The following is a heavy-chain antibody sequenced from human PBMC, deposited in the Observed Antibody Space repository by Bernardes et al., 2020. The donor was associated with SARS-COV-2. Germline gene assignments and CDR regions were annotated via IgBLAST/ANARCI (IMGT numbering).Heavy chain of an antibody. CDR1: GFTFSSYA. D-gene: IGHD3-22*01. J-gene: IGHJ6*02. V-gene: IGHV3-23*01. Sequence: GGSLRLSCAASGFTFSSYAMSWVRQAPGKGLEWVSAISGSGGSTYYADSVKGRFTISRDNSKNTLYLQMNSLRAEDTAVYYCAKSFRADYYDSSGYYYYYYGMDVWGQGTMVTVSS. CDR2: ISGSGGST. CDR3: AKSFRADYYDSSGYYYYYYGMDV.